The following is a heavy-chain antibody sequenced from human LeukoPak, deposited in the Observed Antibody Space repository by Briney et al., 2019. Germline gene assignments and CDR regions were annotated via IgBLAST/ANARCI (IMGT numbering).Heavy chain of an antibody. V-gene: IGHV1-2*02. CDR2: INPNSGGT. J-gene: IGHJ6*03. D-gene: IGHD2-2*01. Sequence: ASVKVSCKASGYTFTGYYMHWVRQAPGQGLEWMGWINPNSGGTNYAQKFQGRVTMTRDTSISTAYMELSRLRSDDTAVYYCARDGGYCSSTSCYSAYYYMDVWGKGTTVTDSS. CDR1: GYTFTGYY. CDR3: ARDGGYCSSTSCYSAYYYMDV.